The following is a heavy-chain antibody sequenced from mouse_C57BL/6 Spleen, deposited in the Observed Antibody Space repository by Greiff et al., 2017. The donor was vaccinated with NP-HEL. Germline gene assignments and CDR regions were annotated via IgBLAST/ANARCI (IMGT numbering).Heavy chain of an antibody. D-gene: IGHD4-1*01. V-gene: IGHV1-26*01. CDR3: AREVTGYFDY. CDR1: GYTFTDYY. CDR2: INPNNGGT. J-gene: IGHJ2*01. Sequence: VQLKQSGPELVKPGASVKISCKASGYTFTDYYMNWVKQSHGKSLEWIGDINPNNGGTSYNQKFKGKATLTVDKSSSTAYMELRSLTSEDSAVYYCAREVTGYFDYWGQGTTLTVSS.